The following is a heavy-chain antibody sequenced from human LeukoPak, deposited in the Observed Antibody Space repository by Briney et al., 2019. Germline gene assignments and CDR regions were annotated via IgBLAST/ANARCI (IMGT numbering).Heavy chain of an antibody. CDR3: ASCDYYDSSGYCCFDY. D-gene: IGHD3-22*01. CDR2: IIPIFGTA. V-gene: IGHV1-69*05. Sequence: SVKVSCKASGDTFSSYAISWVRQAPGQGLEWMGGIIPIFGTANYAQKFQGRVTITTDESTSTAYMELSSLRSEDTAVYYCASCDYYDSSGYCCFDYWGQGTLLTVSS. J-gene: IGHJ4*02. CDR1: GDTFSSYA.